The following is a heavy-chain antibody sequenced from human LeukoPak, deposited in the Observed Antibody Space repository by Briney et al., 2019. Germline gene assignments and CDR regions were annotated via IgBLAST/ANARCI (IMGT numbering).Heavy chain of an antibody. D-gene: IGHD2-21*02. CDR2: ISYDGNNT. CDR1: GFTFSSYV. V-gene: IGHV3-30*01. J-gene: IGHJ6*04. Sequence: PGGSLRHSCGASGFTFSSYVVHWVRQAPGKGLEMVAVISYDGNNTYYADSVKGRFTISRDNYKNTLYLQINSQRADDCAEDYVARAVTFYGMDVWGKGTTVTVSS. CDR3: ARAVTFYGMDV.